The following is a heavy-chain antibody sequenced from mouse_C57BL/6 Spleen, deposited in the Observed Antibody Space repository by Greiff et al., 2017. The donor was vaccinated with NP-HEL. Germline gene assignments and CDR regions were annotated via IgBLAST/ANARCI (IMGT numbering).Heavy chain of an antibody. V-gene: IGHV1-26*01. J-gene: IGHJ4*01. CDR1: GYTFTDYY. CDR2: INPNNGGT. Sequence: VQLQQSGPELVKPGASVKISCKASGYTFTDYYMNWVKQSHGKSLEWIGDINPNNGGTSYNQKFKGKATLTVDKSSSTAYMELRSLTSEDSAVYYCARSMGDYYAMDYWGQGTSVTVSS. D-gene: IGHD2-3*01. CDR3: ARSMGDYYAMDY.